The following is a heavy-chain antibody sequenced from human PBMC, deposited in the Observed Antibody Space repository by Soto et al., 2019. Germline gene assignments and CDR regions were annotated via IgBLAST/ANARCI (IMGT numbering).Heavy chain of an antibody. CDR2: INPSGGST. CDR1: GYTFTSYY. D-gene: IGHD4-17*01. Sequence: QVQLVQSGAEVKKPGASVKVSCKASGYTFTSYYMHWVRQAPGQGLEWMGIINPSGGSTSYAQKLQGRVTMTRDTSTSTVYMELSSLRSEDTAVYYCARLYGDYVYYYYGMDVWGQGTTVTVSS. CDR3: ARLYGDYVYYYYGMDV. V-gene: IGHV1-46*04. J-gene: IGHJ6*02.